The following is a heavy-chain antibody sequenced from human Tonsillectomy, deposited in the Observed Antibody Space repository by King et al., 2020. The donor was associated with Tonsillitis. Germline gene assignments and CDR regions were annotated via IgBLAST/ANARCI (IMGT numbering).Heavy chain of an antibody. D-gene: IGHD6-19*01. CDR3: AREGGWPPNWFDP. V-gene: IGHV3-11*01. Sequence: VQLVESGGGLVKPGGALRLSCAASGFTFSDYYMSWIRQAPGKGLEWGSYISSIGSTIYSADSVKGRYTISRDNAKNSLYLQMNSLRSEDTAGYYCAREGGWPPNWFDPWGQGTLVTVSS. CDR1: GFTFSDYY. J-gene: IGHJ5*02. CDR2: ISSIGSTI.